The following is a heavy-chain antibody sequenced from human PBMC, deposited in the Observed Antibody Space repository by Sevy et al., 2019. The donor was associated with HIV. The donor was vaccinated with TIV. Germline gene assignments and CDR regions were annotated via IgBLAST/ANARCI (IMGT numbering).Heavy chain of an antibody. D-gene: IGHD3-10*01. Sequence: GGSLRLSCAASGFSLETFWIHWVRQAPGKGVEWVGRIKSNSDGGTTDYAAPLEGRFTMSRDDSENKIYLQINNLKIEDTAVYYCATAPGTGYWGQGTLVTVSS. V-gene: IGHV3-15*01. CDR2: IKSNSDGGTT. CDR1: GFSLETFW. CDR3: ATAPGTGY. J-gene: IGHJ4*02.